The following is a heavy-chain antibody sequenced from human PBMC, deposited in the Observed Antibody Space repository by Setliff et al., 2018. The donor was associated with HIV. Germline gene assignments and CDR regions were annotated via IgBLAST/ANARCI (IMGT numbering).Heavy chain of an antibody. J-gene: IGHJ4*02. CDR1: GFTFSGSA. D-gene: IGHD1-1*01. Sequence: PGGSLRLSCAASGFTFSGSAMHWVRQASGKGLEWVGRIRSKGYGSATAYAASVKGRFTISRDDSKNTAYLPMDSLKTEDTAVYYCTRHSTDPWSLLDYWGQGTLVTVSS. CDR2: IRSKGYGSAT. CDR3: TRHSTDPWSLLDY. V-gene: IGHV3-73*01.